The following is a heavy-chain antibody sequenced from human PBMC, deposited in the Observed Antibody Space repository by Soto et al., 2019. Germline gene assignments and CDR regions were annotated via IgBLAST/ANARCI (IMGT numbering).Heavy chain of an antibody. D-gene: IGHD1-26*01. V-gene: IGHV1-18*01. Sequence: QVQLVQSGAEVRKPGASVKVSCKASGYTFTSYGISWVRQAPGQGLEWMGRINAFNGNTDYIQKFQGRVTMTTDTSXXXXXXXXXXXXXXXXXXXXXXXXXXESILSXRGARYKYYGMDVWGQGTTVTVSS. CDR2: INAFNGNT. CDR1: GYTFTSYG. J-gene: IGHJ6*02. CDR3: XXXXXESILSXRGARYKYYGMDV.